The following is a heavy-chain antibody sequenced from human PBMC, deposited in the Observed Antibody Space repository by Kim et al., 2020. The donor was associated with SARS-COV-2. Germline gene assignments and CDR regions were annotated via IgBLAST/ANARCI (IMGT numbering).Heavy chain of an antibody. CDR3: SRAPYTVTTLDYGMDV. V-gene: IGHV1-3*01. J-gene: IGHJ6*02. CDR2: INAGNGNT. D-gene: IGHD4-17*01. CDR1: GYTFTSYA. Sequence: ASVKVSCKASGYTFTSYAMHWVRQAPGQRLEWMGWINAGNGNTKYSQKFQGRVTITRDTSASTAYMELSSLRSEDTAVYYCSRAPYTVTTLDYGMDVWGQGTTVTGSS.